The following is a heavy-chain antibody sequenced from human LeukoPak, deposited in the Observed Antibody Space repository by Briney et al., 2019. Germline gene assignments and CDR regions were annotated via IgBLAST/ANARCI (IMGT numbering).Heavy chain of an antibody. CDR1: GFTFSSYG. CDR3: ARDSCSSTSCYRYFDY. V-gene: IGHV3-33*01. D-gene: IGHD2-2*02. Sequence: GGSLRLSCAASGFTFSSYGMHWVRQAPGKGLEWVAVIWYDGSNKYYADSVKGRFTISRDNSKNTLYLQMNSLRAEDTAVYYCARDSCSSTSCYRYFDYWGQGTLVTVSS. J-gene: IGHJ4*02. CDR2: IWYDGSNK.